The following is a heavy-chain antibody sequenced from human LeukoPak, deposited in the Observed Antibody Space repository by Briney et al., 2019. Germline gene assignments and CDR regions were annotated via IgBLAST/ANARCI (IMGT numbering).Heavy chain of an antibody. CDR2: IYYSGST. CDR1: GGSISSYY. Sequence: SETLSLTCTVSGGSISSYYWSWIRQPPGKGLEWIGYIYYSGSTNYNPSLKSRVTISVDTSKNQFSLKLSSVTAADTAVYYCAREWGQGYCSGGSCRGFDPWGQGTLVTVSS. CDR3: AREWGQGYCSGGSCRGFDP. J-gene: IGHJ5*02. D-gene: IGHD2-15*01. V-gene: IGHV4-59*01.